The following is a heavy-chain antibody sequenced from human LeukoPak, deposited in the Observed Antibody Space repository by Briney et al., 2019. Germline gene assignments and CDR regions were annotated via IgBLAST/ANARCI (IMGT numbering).Heavy chain of an antibody. J-gene: IGHJ6*03. D-gene: IGHD3-10*01. Sequence: SETLSLTCTVSGYSISSGYYWGWIRQPPGKGLEWIGSIYHSGSTYYNPSLKSRVTISVDASKNQFSLKLSSVTAADTAVYFCARQLYVSGSYYAPMDVWGKGTTVTISS. V-gene: IGHV4-38-2*02. CDR1: GYSISSGYY. CDR3: ARQLYVSGSYYAPMDV. CDR2: IYHSGST.